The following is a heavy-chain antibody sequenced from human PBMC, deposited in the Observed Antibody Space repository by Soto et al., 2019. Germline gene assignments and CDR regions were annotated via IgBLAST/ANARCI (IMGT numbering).Heavy chain of an antibody. J-gene: IGHJ4*02. CDR2: IHFRGTT. D-gene: IGHD4-17*01. V-gene: IGHV4-31*03. CDR1: GGSITSHTHY. CDR3: ATYDYSDFYFDQ. Sequence: QVQLQESGPGLVKPSQTLSLTCNVSGGSITSHTHYWSWIRQHPGNGLEWIGNIHFRGTTYYNPSLESRVFISVDTSQNQFSLRLTSVTAADTAVYFCATYDYSDFYFDQWGQGTLVSVSS.